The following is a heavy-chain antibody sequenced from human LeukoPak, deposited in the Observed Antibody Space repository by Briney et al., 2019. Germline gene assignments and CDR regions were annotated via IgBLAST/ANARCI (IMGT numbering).Heavy chain of an antibody. J-gene: IGHJ3*02. CDR2: INSDGSST. V-gene: IGHV3-74*01. D-gene: IGHD2-2*01. Sequence: PGGSLRLSCAAPGFTFSSYWMHWVRQAPGKGLVWVSRINSDGSSTSYADSVKGRFTISRDNAKNTLYLQMNSLRAEDTAVYYCARDPAGTYCSSTSCYDYSARNDAFDIWGQGTMVTVSS. CDR1: GFTFSSYW. CDR3: ARDPAGTYCSSTSCYDYSARNDAFDI.